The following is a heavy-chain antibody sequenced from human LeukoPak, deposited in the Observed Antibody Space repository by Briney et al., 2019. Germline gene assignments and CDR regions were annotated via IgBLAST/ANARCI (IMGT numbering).Heavy chain of an antibody. CDR1: GGSISSYY. Sequence: SETLSLTCTVSGGSISSYYWSWIRQPPGKGLEWIGYIYYSGSTNYNPSLKSRVTISVDTSKNQFSLKLSSVTAADTAVYYCARHGDSSGHYFSYFDYWGQGTLVTVSS. J-gene: IGHJ4*02. CDR2: IYYSGST. CDR3: ARHGDSSGHYFSYFDY. D-gene: IGHD3-22*01. V-gene: IGHV4-59*08.